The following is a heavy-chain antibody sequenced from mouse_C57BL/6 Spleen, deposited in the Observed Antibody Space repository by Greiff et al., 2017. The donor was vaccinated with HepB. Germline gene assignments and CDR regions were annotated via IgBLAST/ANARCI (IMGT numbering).Heavy chain of an antibody. Sequence: QVQLQQSGAELARPGASVKLSCKASGYTFTSYGISWVKQRTGQGLEWIGEIYPRSGNTYYNEKFKGKATLTADKSSSTAYMELRSLTSEDSAVYFFARGITTVVATREFDYWGQGTTLTVSS. CDR3: ARGITTVVATREFDY. J-gene: IGHJ2*01. CDR1: GYTFTSYG. CDR2: IYPRSGNT. V-gene: IGHV1-81*01. D-gene: IGHD1-1*01.